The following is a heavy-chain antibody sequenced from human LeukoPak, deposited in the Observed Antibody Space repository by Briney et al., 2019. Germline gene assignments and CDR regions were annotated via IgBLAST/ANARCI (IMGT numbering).Heavy chain of an antibody. CDR2: FDPEDGET. CDR3: ATLWDNYYDSSGYFQ. J-gene: IGHJ4*02. V-gene: IGHV1-24*01. Sequence: ASVKVSCKVSGYTLTELSMHWVRQAPGKGLEWMGGFDPEDGETIYAQKFQGRVTMTEDTSTDTAYMELSSLRSEDTAVYYCATLWDNYYDSSGYFQWGQGTLVTVSS. D-gene: IGHD3-22*01. CDR1: GYTLTELS.